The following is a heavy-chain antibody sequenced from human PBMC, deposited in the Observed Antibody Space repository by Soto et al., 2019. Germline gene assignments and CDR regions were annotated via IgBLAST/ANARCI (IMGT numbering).Heavy chain of an antibody. CDR2: ISWDGGST. D-gene: IGHD6-6*01. CDR1: GFTFDDYT. V-gene: IGHV3-43*01. J-gene: IGHJ6*02. Sequence: GGSLRLSCAASGFTFDDYTMYWVRQPPGKGLECVSLISWDGGSTYYADSVKGRFSISRDNSKNSLYLQMNSLRTEDTALYYCAKDIAYSSSSDYYYYCMDVWGQGTTVTVSS. CDR3: AKDIAYSSSSDYYYYCMDV.